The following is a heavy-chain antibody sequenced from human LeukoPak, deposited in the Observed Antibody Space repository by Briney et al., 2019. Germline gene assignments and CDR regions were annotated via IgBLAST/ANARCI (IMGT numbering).Heavy chain of an antibody. CDR1: GFTFSSYS. J-gene: IGHJ5*01. CDR2: ISSGATYI. Sequence: NPGGSLRLSCAASGFTFSSYSMNWVRQAPGKGLEWVSSISSGATYIYYADSLRGRFTISRDSAMDSVSLQMDSLRAEDTAVYYCTRGRRFCGGDCHSWFDSWGQGTLVTVSS. D-gene: IGHD2-21*02. CDR3: TRGRRFCGGDCHSWFDS. V-gene: IGHV3-21*01.